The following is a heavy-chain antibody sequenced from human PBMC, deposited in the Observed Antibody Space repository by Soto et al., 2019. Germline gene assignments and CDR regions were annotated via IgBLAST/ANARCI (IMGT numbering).Heavy chain of an antibody. CDR2: ISWDGGST. Sequence: GGSLRLSCAASGFTFDDYTMHWVRQAPGKGLEWVSLISWDGGSTYYADSVKGRFTISRDNSKNSLYLQMNSLRTEDTALYFCAKDFSSSWVSYYYGMDVWGQGTTVTVSS. D-gene: IGHD6-13*01. J-gene: IGHJ6*02. CDR1: GFTFDDYT. CDR3: AKDFSSSWVSYYYGMDV. V-gene: IGHV3-43*01.